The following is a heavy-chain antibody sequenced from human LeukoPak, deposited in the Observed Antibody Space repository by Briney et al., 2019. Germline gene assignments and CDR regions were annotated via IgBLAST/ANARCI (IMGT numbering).Heavy chain of an antibody. Sequence: HPGGSLRLSCAASGFTFSSYGMHWVRQAPGKGLEWVAVIWYDGSNKYYADSVKGRFTISRDNSKNTLYLQMNSLRAEDTAVYYCARKTVAGTNYFDSWGQGTLVTVSS. J-gene: IGHJ4*02. CDR1: GFTFSSYG. D-gene: IGHD6-19*01. CDR2: IWYDGSNK. V-gene: IGHV3-33*01. CDR3: ARKTVAGTNYFDS.